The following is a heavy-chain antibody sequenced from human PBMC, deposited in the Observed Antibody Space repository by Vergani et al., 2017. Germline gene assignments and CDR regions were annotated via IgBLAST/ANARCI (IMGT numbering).Heavy chain of an antibody. V-gene: IGHV1-24*01. D-gene: IGHD2-8*01. J-gene: IGHJ4*02. CDR1: GYTLTELS. CDR2: FDPEDGET. Sequence: QVQLVQSGAEVKKPGASVKVSCKVSGYTLTELSMHWVRQAPGKGLEWMGGFDPEDGETIYAQKFEGRGTMTEATSTDTAYMELRSLRSEDTAVYYCATFKSFCISGVCYSSPFDYWGQGTLVTVSS. CDR3: ATFKSFCISGVCYSSPFDY.